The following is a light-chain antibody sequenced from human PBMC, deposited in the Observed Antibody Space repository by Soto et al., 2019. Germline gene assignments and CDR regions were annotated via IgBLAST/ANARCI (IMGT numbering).Light chain of an antibody. V-gene: IGLV2-8*01. CDR2: EVT. CDR1: SSDIGAYDF. J-gene: IGLJ1*01. Sequence: QSALTQPPSASGSPGQSVTISCTGTSSDIGAYDFVSWYQQHPGKVPKLIIHEVTRRPSGVPDRFSASKSGNTASLTVSGLQAEDEADYYCSSHGGANDFYIFGTGTKVTVL. CDR3: SSHGGANDFYI.